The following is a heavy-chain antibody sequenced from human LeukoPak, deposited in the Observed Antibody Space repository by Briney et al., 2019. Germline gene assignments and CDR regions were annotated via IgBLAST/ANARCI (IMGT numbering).Heavy chain of an antibody. Sequence: GGSLRLSCVASGFTFSHYSMNWVRQAPGKGLEWVSSIRFTGSYIYYADSVKGRFTISRDNSKNALYLQMNSLRVEDTAVYYCAIDPNWGTHSWGQGVLVTVSS. J-gene: IGHJ4*02. CDR3: AIDPNWGTHS. D-gene: IGHD7-27*01. CDR1: GFTFSHYS. V-gene: IGHV3-21*04. CDR2: IRFTGSYI.